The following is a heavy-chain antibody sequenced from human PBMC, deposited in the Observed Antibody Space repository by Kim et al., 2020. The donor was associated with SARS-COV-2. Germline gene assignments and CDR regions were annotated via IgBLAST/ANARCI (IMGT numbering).Heavy chain of an antibody. CDR1: RFTFSSYT. D-gene: IGHD1-26*01. V-gene: IGHV3-23*01. J-gene: IGHJ3*02. CDR3: AKRAGVGATERGFDI. Sequence: GSLRLSCAASRFTFSSYTMTWVRQAPGKGLEWVSSITSGGATSYYADSLRGRFTISRDNSKNTMFLQMNSLRAEDTALYFCAKRAGVGATERGFDIWGQGTMVTVSS. CDR2: ITSGGATS.